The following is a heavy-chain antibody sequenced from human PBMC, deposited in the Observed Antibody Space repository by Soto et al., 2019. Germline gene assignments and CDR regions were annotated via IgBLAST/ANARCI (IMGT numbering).Heavy chain of an antibody. J-gene: IGHJ4*01. V-gene: IGHV4-34*01. D-gene: IGHD3-16*02. CDR2: INHSGST. Sequence: QVQLQQWGAGLLKPSETLSLTCAVYGGSFSGYYWSWIRQPPGKGLEWIGEINHSGSTNYNPSLKSRVTISVDTSKNQFSRKLSSVTAADTAVYYCARAPGYDYVWGSYRPFDYWGHGTLVTVSS. CDR1: GGSFSGYY. CDR3: ARAPGYDYVWGSYRPFDY.